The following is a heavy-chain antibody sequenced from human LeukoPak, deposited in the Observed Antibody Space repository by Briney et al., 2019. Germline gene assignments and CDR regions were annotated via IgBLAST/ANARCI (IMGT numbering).Heavy chain of an antibody. CDR1: RFTFSNYW. Sequence: GGSLRLSCGASRFTFSNYWMSWVRQAPGKGLEWVANIKEDGSEKDYVDSVKGRFTISRDNAKNSLYLQMNSLRAEDTAVYYCARGPLLWFGDPSDYWGQGTLVTVSS. CDR3: ARGPLLWFGDPSDY. CDR2: IKEDGSEK. D-gene: IGHD3-10*01. V-gene: IGHV3-7*03. J-gene: IGHJ4*02.